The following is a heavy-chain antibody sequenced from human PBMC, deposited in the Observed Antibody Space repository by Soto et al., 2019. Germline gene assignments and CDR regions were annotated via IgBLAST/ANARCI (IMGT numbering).Heavy chain of an antibody. CDR3: SRTPRLIVTAKGTLDY. Sequence: QVQLVQSGAEVKKPGTSVKVSCKASGYTFTTYGIIWVRQAPGQGPERMGWISTSTGKTTYGQKCEGRVSLATDTSTKTAYMELTGQRNDDSALYYCSRTPRLIVTAKGTLDYWGQGTLVTVSS. D-gene: IGHD2-21*02. CDR1: GYTFTTYG. CDR2: ISTSTGKT. V-gene: IGHV1-18*01. J-gene: IGHJ4*02.